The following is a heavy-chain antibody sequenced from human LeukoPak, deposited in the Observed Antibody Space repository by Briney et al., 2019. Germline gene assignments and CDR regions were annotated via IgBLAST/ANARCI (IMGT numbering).Heavy chain of an antibody. CDR3: ARARGSGEYGMDV. D-gene: IGHD5-12*01. CDR1: GFTFTDYY. Sequence: GGSLRLSCAASGFTFTDYYMTWIRQAPGKGLEWVSYIGTDGGTIYYADSVKGRFTISRDNAKNSLYLQMNSLRAEDTAVYYCARARGSGEYGMDVWGQGTTVTVSS. CDR2: IGTDGGTI. J-gene: IGHJ6*02. V-gene: IGHV3-11*04.